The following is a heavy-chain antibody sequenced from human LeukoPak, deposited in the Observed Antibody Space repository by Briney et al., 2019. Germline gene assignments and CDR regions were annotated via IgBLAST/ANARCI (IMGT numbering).Heavy chain of an antibody. J-gene: IGHJ4*02. CDR3: ARDFDAYFDY. Sequence: GGSLRLSCAASGFTFSSYAMHWARQAPGKGLEWVAVISYDGSNKYYADSVKGRFTISRDNSKNTLYLQMNSLRAEDTAVYYCARDFDAYFDYWGRGTLVTVSS. CDR1: GFTFSSYA. V-gene: IGHV3-30-3*01. CDR2: ISYDGSNK.